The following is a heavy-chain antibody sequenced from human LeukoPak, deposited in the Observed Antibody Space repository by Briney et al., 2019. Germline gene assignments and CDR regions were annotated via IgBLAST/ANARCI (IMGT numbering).Heavy chain of an antibody. CDR2: INPNSGGT. CDR3: ARRYCSGGSCYSGSGDAFDI. Sequence: ASVKVSCKASGCTFTGYYMHWVRQAPGQGLEWMGWINPNSGGTNYAQKFQGRVTMTRDTSISTAYMELSRLRSDDTAVYYCARRYCSGGSCYSGSGDAFDIWGQGTMVTVSS. D-gene: IGHD2-15*01. CDR1: GCTFTGYY. J-gene: IGHJ3*02. V-gene: IGHV1-2*02.